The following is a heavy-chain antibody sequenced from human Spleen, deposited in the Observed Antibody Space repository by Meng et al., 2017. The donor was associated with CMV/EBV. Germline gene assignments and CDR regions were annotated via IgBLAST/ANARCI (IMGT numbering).Heavy chain of an antibody. D-gene: IGHD3-16*01. V-gene: IGHV1-2*02. Sequence: ASVKVSCKASGYILTDYYIHWVRQAPGQGLEWMGWINPNSGGTNYAQNFQGRVTMTRDTSIRTAYMELSRLRSDDTAVYYCAREGGGLRRDFGYWGQGTQVTVSS. CDR2: INPNSGGT. CDR3: AREGGGLRRDFGY. J-gene: IGHJ4*02. CDR1: GYILTDYY.